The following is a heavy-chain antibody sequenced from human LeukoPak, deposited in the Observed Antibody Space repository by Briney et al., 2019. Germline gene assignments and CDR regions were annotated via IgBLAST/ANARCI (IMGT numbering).Heavy chain of an antibody. Sequence: PGGSLRLSCAASGVTFSDYYMNWIRQAPGKGLEWVSYISSSSSTIYYADSVKGRFTIPRDNAKNSLYLQMNSLRAEDTAVYYCAKLGRNYFDYWGQGTLVTVSS. CDR2: ISSSSSTI. CDR1: GVTFSDYY. CDR3: AKLGRNYFDY. J-gene: IGHJ4*02. D-gene: IGHD3-10*01. V-gene: IGHV3-11*04.